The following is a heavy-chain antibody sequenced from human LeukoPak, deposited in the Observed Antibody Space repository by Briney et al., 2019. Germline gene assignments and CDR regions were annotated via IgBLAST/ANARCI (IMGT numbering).Heavy chain of an antibody. J-gene: IGHJ2*01. CDR2: INPNSGGT. D-gene: IGHD3-10*01. V-gene: IGHV1-2*02. CDR1: GYTFTGYY. CDR3: ARDRGEAYWYFDL. Sequence: ASVKVSCKASGYTFTGYYMHWVRQAPGQGLEWMGWINPNSGGTNYAQKFQGRVTMTRDTSISTAYMELSRLRSDDTAVYYCARDRGEAYWYFDLWGRGTLVTVSS.